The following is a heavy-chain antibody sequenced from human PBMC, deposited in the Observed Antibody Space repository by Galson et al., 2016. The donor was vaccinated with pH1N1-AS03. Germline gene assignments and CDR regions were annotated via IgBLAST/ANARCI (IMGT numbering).Heavy chain of an antibody. Sequence: SVKVSCKASGYAFTAYYIHWVRQAPGQGLEWMGFVNTKTGVTIYAQKFKGRLTMTRYKSISTAYMELRGLGSDDSAFYYCARVEGIASMTGYWGQGSLITVSS. D-gene: IGHD6-13*01. V-gene: IGHV1-2*02. CDR2: VNTKTGVT. J-gene: IGHJ4*02. CDR1: GYAFTAYY. CDR3: ARVEGIASMTGY.